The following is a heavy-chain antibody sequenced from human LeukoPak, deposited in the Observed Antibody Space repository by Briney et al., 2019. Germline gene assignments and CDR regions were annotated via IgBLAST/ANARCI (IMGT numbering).Heavy chain of an antibody. J-gene: IGHJ4*02. Sequence: PGRSLRLSCAASGFSFSIYAMHWVRQAPGKGLEWVAATSYDGSNKYYGDSVMGRFTISRDDSKNTLYLQMNSLRAEDTAVYYCARGRYSGSKVDYWGQGTLVTVSS. CDR1: GFSFSIYA. CDR2: TSYDGSNK. D-gene: IGHD1-26*01. V-gene: IGHV3-30-3*01. CDR3: ARGRYSGSKVDY.